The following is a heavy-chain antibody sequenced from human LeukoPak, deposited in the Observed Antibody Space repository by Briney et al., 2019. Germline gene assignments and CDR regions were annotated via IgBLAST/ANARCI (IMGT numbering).Heavy chain of an antibody. V-gene: IGHV3-30*04. CDR1: GFTFSSYA. D-gene: IGHD2-21*02. J-gene: IGHJ4*02. CDR3: AKGPACGGDCYSSIYYFDY. CDR2: ISYDGSDK. Sequence: GGSLRLSCAASGFTFSSYAMHWVRQAPGKGLEWVAVISYDGSDKYYADSVKGRFTISRDNSKNTLYLQMNSLRAEDTAVYYCAKGPACGGDCYSSIYYFDYWGQGTLVTVSS.